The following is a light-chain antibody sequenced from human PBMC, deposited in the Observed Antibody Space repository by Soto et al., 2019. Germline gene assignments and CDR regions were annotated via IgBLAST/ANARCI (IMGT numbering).Light chain of an antibody. CDR3: QQSYSISLT. CDR2: GAS. Sequence: DILMTQSPSTLSASVGETVTLTCRASQSTSSWVAWYQQRPGKPPKLVIYGASTLERGVPSRFSGSGSGTDFTLTVSSLQPEDLATYYCQQSYSISLTFGQGTKVDIK. V-gene: IGKV1-5*03. CDR1: QSTSSW. J-gene: IGKJ1*01.